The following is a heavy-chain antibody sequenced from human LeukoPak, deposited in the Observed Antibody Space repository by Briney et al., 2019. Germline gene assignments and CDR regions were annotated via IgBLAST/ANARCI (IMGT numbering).Heavy chain of an antibody. D-gene: IGHD3-22*01. CDR3: ARVPAVDSSGYGWFDP. J-gene: IGHJ5*02. Sequence: SETLSLTCAVYGGSFSDYSWSWIRQPPGRGLEWIGEINHSGSTNYSPSLKSRVTISVDTSKNQFSLKLSSVTVADTAVYYCARVPAVDSSGYGWFDPWGQGTLVTVSS. V-gene: IGHV4-34*01. CDR2: INHSGST. CDR1: GGSFSDYS.